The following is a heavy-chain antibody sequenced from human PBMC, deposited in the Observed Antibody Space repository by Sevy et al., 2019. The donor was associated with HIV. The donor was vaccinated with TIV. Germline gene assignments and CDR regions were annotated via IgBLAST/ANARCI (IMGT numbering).Heavy chain of an antibody. V-gene: IGHV4-39*01. CDR2: IYYSGST. Sequence: SEILSLTCTVSGGSISSSSYYWGWIRQPPGQGLEWIGSIYYSGSTYYNPSLKSRVTISVDTSKNQFSLKLSSVTAADTAVYYCARPGSAPKYYYYYGMDVWGQGTTVTVSS. CDR1: GGSISSSSYY. CDR3: ARPGSAPKYYYYYGMDV. D-gene: IGHD6-25*01. J-gene: IGHJ6*02.